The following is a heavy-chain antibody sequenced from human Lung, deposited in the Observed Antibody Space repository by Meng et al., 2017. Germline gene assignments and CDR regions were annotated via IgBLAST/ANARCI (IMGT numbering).Heavy chain of an antibody. CDR2: INHSGST. CDR3: ARGPTTMAHDFDY. V-gene: IGHV4-34*01. CDR1: GGSFSDYY. D-gene: IGHD4-11*01. J-gene: IGHJ4*02. Sequence: QVQLQQGGAGLLKPSETLSRTGVVSGGSFSDYYWSWIRQPPGKGLEWIGEINHSGSTNYNPSLESRATISVDTSQNNLSLKLSSVTAADSAVYYCARGPTTMAHDFDYWGQGTLVTVSS.